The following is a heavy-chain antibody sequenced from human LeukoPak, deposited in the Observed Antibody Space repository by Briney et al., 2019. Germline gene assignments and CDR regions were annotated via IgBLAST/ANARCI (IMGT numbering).Heavy chain of an antibody. Sequence: PGRSLRLSRAASGFTFEDYAMYWVRQAPGKGLEWVSGISWNSGSIGYADSVKGRFTISRDNAKNSLFLQMNSLRAEDAALYYCAKEYCTGGSCYLGTFDYWGQGTLVTVSS. D-gene: IGHD2-15*01. J-gene: IGHJ4*02. V-gene: IGHV3-9*01. CDR2: ISWNSGSI. CDR1: GFTFEDYA. CDR3: AKEYCTGGSCYLGTFDY.